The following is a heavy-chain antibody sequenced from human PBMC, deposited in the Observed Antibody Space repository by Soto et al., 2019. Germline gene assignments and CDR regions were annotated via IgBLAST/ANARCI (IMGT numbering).Heavy chain of an antibody. D-gene: IGHD3-10*01. V-gene: IGHV3-33*01. Sequence: QVQLVESGGGVVQPGRSLRLSCAASGFTFSSYGMHWVRQAPGKGLEWVAVIWYDGSNKYYADSVKGRFTISRDNSKNTLYLQMNSLRAEDTAVYYCARGGRRFVYGMDVWGQGTTVTVSS. CDR2: IWYDGSNK. CDR3: ARGGRRFVYGMDV. J-gene: IGHJ6*02. CDR1: GFTFSSYG.